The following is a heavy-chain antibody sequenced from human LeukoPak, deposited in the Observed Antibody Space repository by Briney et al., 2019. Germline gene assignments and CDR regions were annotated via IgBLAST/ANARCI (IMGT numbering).Heavy chain of an antibody. J-gene: IGHJ4*02. Sequence: GGSLRLSCAVSRFTFSNYWMGWVRQAPGKGLEWVANINEDGSDKYYLDSVKGRFTTSRDNAKNSLYLQMISLRAEDTAVYYCARDTYRFFDSWGQGTLVTVSS. V-gene: IGHV3-7*01. CDR2: INEDGSDK. CDR3: ARDTYRFFDS. CDR1: RFTFSNYW. D-gene: IGHD3-16*02.